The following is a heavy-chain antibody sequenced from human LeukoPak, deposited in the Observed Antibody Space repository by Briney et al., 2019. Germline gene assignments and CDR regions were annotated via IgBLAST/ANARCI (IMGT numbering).Heavy chain of an antibody. D-gene: IGHD4-17*01. CDR1: GFTFSSYW. Sequence: PGGSLRLSCAASGFTFSSYWMSWVRQAPGKGLEWVSAISGSGGSTYYADSVKGRFTISRDNSKNTLYLQMNSLRAEDTAVYYCAKGDDYGDSLGGFHIWGQGTMVTVSS. CDR3: AKGDDYGDSLGGFHI. CDR2: ISGSGGST. J-gene: IGHJ3*02. V-gene: IGHV3-23*01.